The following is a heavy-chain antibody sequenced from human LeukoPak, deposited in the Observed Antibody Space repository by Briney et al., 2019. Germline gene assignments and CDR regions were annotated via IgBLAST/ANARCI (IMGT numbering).Heavy chain of an antibody. Sequence: GASVKVSCKASGYTFTGYYMHWVRQAPGQGLEWMGWMNPNSGNTGYAQKFQGRVTMTRNTSISTAYMELSSLRSEDTAVYYCARGGGSGYYYLGYWGQGTLVTVSS. D-gene: IGHD3-22*01. CDR1: GYTFTGYY. V-gene: IGHV1-8*02. CDR2: MNPNSGNT. J-gene: IGHJ4*02. CDR3: ARGGGSGYYYLGY.